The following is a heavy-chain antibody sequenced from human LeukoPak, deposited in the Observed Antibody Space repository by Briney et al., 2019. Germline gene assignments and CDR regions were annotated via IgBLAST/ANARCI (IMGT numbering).Heavy chain of an antibody. J-gene: IGHJ5*02. D-gene: IGHD6-13*01. Sequence: EASVKVSCQASGYTFTSYYMHWVRQAPGQGLEWMGIINPSGGSTSYAQKFQGRVTMTRDTSTSTVYMELSSLRSEDTAVYYCERSPPIAAAATRWFDPWGQGTLVTVSS. V-gene: IGHV1-46*01. CDR3: ERSPPIAAAATRWFDP. CDR2: INPSGGST. CDR1: GYTFTSYY.